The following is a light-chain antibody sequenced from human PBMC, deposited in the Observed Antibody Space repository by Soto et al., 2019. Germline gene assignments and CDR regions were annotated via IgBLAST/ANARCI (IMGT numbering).Light chain of an antibody. Sequence: DIQMTQSPSSLSASVGQTVTITCRASQDVRSALGWYQHKPWKAPKSLIYAASRLQGGVPSRFSGSGSGTEFTLTIGSLQPEESATEYGLQHDSFPYTFGRGTRLEI. CDR2: AAS. J-gene: IGKJ2*01. V-gene: IGKV1-17*01. CDR1: QDVRSA. CDR3: LQHDSFPYT.